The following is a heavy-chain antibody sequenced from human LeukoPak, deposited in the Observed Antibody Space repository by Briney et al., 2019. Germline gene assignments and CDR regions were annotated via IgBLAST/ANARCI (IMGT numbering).Heavy chain of an antibody. J-gene: IGHJ4*02. Sequence: PGGSLRLSCAASGFTFSSYAMSWVRQAPGKGLEWVSAISGSGAGTHYADSVQGRLTISRDNSKNTLYLQMNSLRAEDTAVYYCAKAGYCSGGSCYRGFDYWGQGTLVTVSS. CDR1: GFTFSSYA. D-gene: IGHD2-15*01. CDR2: ISGSGAGT. V-gene: IGHV3-23*01. CDR3: AKAGYCSGGSCYRGFDY.